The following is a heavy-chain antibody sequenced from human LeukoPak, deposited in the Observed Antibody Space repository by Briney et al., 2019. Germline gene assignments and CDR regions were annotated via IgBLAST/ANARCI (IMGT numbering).Heavy chain of an antibody. D-gene: IGHD2-21*02. CDR1: GFTFSNYL. CDR2: IKQDGGEK. V-gene: IGHV3-7*01. Sequence: PGGSLRLSCAASGFTFSNYLMSWVRQAPGKGREWVANIKQDGGEKYYVDSVKGRFTISRDNAKNSLYLQMNSLRAEDTAVYYCARDRFCGGDCGIMGFDPWGQGTLVTVSS. J-gene: IGHJ5*02. CDR3: ARDRFCGGDCGIMGFDP.